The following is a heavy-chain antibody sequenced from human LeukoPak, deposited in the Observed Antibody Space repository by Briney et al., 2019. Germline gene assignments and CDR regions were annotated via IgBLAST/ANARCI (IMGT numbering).Heavy chain of an antibody. V-gene: IGHV1-2*02. CDR2: INPNSGGT. CDR3: AREVAATLMVDY. CDR1: GYTFTGYY. J-gene: IGHJ4*02. D-gene: IGHD2-15*01. Sequence: ASVKVSCKASGYTFTGYYMHWVRQAPGQGLEWMGWINPNSGGTNYAQKFQGRVTMTRDTSTSTVYMELSSLRSEDTAVYYCAREVAATLMVDYWGQGTLVTVSS.